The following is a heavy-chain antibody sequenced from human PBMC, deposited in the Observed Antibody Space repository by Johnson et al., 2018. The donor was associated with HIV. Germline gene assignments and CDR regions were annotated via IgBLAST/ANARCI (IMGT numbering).Heavy chain of an antibody. V-gene: IGHV3-30-3*01. D-gene: IGHD3-16*01. Sequence: QMQLVESGGGVVQPGGSLRLSCLASGFSIRDSAIHWVRQAPGKGLASVAVISKDGDNEYYEDSVKGRFTISRDNSKNTLYVQMNSLRVEDTAVYYCAKDDSPLGAFDIWGQGTMVIVSS. CDR1: GFSIRDSA. J-gene: IGHJ3*02. CDR3: AKDDSPLGAFDI. CDR2: ISKDGDNE.